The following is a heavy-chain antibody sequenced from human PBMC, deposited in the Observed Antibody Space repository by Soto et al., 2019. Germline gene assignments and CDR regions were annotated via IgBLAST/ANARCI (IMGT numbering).Heavy chain of an antibody. CDR1: SASISSSSYT. J-gene: IGHJ5*02. D-gene: IGHD6-19*01. V-gene: IGHV4-39*01. Sequence: SETLSLTCTVSSASISSSSYTWGWIRQPPGKGLEWIGSIYYSGSTYYNPSLNSRVTVSVDTSKNQFSLKVTSVTAADTAVYYCARQGPIAVAGTDWFDPWGQGTLVTVSS. CDR3: ARQGPIAVAGTDWFDP. CDR2: IYYSGST.